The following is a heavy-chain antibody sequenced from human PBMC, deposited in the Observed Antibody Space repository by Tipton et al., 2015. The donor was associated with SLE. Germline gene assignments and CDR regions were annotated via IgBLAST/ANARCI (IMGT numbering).Heavy chain of an antibody. V-gene: IGHV4-61*01. D-gene: IGHD3-10*01. CDR3: ARAWGSGKDY. CDR2: IYYSGST. J-gene: IGHJ4*02. CDR1: GGSVSSGSYY. Sequence: TLSLTCTVSGGSVSSGSYYWSLIRQPPGKGLEWIGYIYYSGSTNYNPSLKSRVTISVDTSKNQFSLKLSSVTAADTAVYYCARAWGSGKDYWGQGTLVTVSS.